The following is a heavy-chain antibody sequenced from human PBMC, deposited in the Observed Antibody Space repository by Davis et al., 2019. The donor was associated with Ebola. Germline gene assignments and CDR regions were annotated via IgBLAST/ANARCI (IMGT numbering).Heavy chain of an antibody. V-gene: IGHV1-2*06. Sequence: ASVKVSCKASGYTFTGYYMHWVRQAPGQGLEWMGRINPNSGGTNYAQKFQGRVTMTRDTSISTAYMELSRLRSDDTAVYYCARGLGIVLSLTTTSDFDYWGQGTLVTVSS. J-gene: IGHJ4*02. D-gene: IGHD4-17*01. CDR3: ARGLGIVLSLTTTSDFDY. CDR2: INPNSGGT. CDR1: GYTFTGYY.